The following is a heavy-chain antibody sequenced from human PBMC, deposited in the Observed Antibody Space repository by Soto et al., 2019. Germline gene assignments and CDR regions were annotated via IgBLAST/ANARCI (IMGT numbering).Heavy chain of an antibody. Sequence: QVQLVQSGAEVKKPGASVKVSCKASGYNFIGYYIHWVRQAPGQRLEWMGWVNPKSGATHYTQTFQGRVTRTGDTSINTAYMELSWLTSDDTAVYYCARVVETAAVPLDYWGQGTLVNVSS. CDR2: VNPKSGAT. V-gene: IGHV1-2*02. D-gene: IGHD5-18*01. CDR3: ARVVETAAVPLDY. CDR1: GYNFIGYY. J-gene: IGHJ4*02.